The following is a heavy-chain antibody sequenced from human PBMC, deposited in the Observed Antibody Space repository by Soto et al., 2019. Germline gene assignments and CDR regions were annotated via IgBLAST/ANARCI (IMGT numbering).Heavy chain of an antibody. D-gene: IGHD4-17*01. CDR1: GSPLHSNQMG. CDR3: AHACDYDLLTFGL. Sequence: LRMACNSPGSPLHSNQMGVAWIRQPPGKALEWLALIYWDDDKRYSPSLKDRLAISKDTSSNQVVLTITNIDPGDSATYFCAHACDYDLLTFGLWGPGTLGTLSS. CDR2: IYWDDDK. J-gene: IGHJ4*02. V-gene: IGHV2-5*02.